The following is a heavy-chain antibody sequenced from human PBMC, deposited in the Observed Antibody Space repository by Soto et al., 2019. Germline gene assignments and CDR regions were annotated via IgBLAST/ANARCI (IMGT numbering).Heavy chain of an antibody. CDR1: GFTFSSYA. V-gene: IGHV3-30-3*01. CDR2: ISYDGSNK. J-gene: IGHJ4*02. D-gene: IGHD6-19*01. Sequence: GGSLRLSCAASGFTFSSYAMHWVRQAPGKGLEWVAVISYDGSNKYYADSVKGRFTISRDNSKNTPYLQMNSLRAEDTAVYYCARDGGRAVAGEGDGSHDYGGQGTLVNVSS. CDR3: ARDGGRAVAGEGDGSHDY.